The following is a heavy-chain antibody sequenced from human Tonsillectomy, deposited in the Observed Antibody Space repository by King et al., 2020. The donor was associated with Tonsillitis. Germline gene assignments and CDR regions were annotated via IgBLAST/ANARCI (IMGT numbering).Heavy chain of an antibody. D-gene: IGHD2-2*01. V-gene: IGHV3-21*01. Sequence: VQLVESGGGLVKPGGSLRLSCTASGFTFSSYSMNWVRQAPGKGLEWVSSISSSGYIYYTDSVKGRFTISRDNAKNSLYLQMNSLRAEDTAVYYCARSPAAAMGNDYWGQGTLVTVSS. CDR2: ISSSGYI. CDR1: GFTFSSYS. CDR3: ARSPAAAMGNDY. J-gene: IGHJ4*02.